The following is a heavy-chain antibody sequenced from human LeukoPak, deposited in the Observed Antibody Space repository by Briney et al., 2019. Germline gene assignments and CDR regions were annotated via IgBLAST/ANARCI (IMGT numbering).Heavy chain of an antibody. V-gene: IGHV3-23*01. CDR3: ANRDYVGYFDY. CDR1: GFTFSSYT. J-gene: IGHJ4*02. CDR2: ISGSGAST. Sequence: PGVSLRLYCAASGFTFSSYTMTWVRQAPGKGLEWVSAISGSGASTYYADSVKGRCTISRDNSEDTLYLQMNSLSADDTAVYYCANRDYVGYFDYWGQGTLVTVSS. D-gene: IGHD4-17*01.